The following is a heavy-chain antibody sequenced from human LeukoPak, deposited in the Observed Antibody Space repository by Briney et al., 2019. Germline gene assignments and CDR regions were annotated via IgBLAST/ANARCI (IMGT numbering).Heavy chain of an antibody. J-gene: IGHJ4*02. V-gene: IGHV3-23*01. CDR3: AKGVRSVVVPAAILYY. D-gene: IGHD2-2*01. CDR2: ISGSGGST. CDR1: GFTFSSYS. Sequence: GGSLRLSCAASGFTFSSYSMNWVRQAPGKGLEWVSAISGSGGSTYYADSVKGRFTISRDNSKNTLYLQMNSLRAEDTAVYYCAKGVRSVVVPAAILYYWGQGTLVTVSS.